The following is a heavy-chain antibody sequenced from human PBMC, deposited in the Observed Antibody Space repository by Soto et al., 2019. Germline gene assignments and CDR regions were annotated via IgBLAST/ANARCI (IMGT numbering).Heavy chain of an antibody. D-gene: IGHD5-18*01. CDR3: ARVEDTYEAAFDY. J-gene: IGHJ4*02. Sequence: GGSLRLSCAASGFTFSSYSMNWVRQAPGKGLEWVSSISSSSSYIYYADSVKGRFTISRDNAKNSLYLQMNSLRAEDTAVYYCARVEDTYEAAFDYWGQGTLVTVSS. V-gene: IGHV3-21*01. CDR1: GFTFSSYS. CDR2: ISSSSSYI.